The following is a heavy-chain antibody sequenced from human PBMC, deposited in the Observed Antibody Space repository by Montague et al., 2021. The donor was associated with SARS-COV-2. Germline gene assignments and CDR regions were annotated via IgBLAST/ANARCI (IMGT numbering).Heavy chain of an antibody. CDR2: INHSGST. Sequence: SETLSLTCAVYGGSFSGYYWSWIRQPPGKGLEWIGEINHSGSTNXNPSLKSRVTISVDTSKNQFSLKLSSVTAADTAVYYCAREVGRGYSGYEGEYWGQGTLVNVSS. J-gene: IGHJ4*02. V-gene: IGHV4-34*01. CDR3: AREVGRGYSGYEGEY. D-gene: IGHD5-12*01. CDR1: GGSFSGYY.